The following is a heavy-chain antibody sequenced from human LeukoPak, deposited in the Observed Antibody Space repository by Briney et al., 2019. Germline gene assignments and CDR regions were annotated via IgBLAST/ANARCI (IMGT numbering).Heavy chain of an antibody. D-gene: IGHD3-16*01. CDR3: ARDGDFDF. J-gene: IGHJ4*02. Sequence: GGSLRLSCAASGFTFNAFWMTWVRQAPGKGLEWVADINKYGSEECYVDSVKGRFTISRDNAKNSLYLQMNSLRIEDTAVYYCARDGDFDFWGQGIQVTVSS. CDR2: INKYGSEE. V-gene: IGHV3-7*01. CDR1: GFTFNAFW.